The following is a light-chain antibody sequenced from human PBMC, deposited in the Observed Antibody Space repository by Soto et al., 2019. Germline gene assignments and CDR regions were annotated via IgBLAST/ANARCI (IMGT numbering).Light chain of an antibody. V-gene: IGKV3-20*01. CDR2: GAS. J-gene: IGKJ4*01. CDR1: QSVDSNY. Sequence: EIVLTQSPGTLSLSPGEGATLSCRASQSVDSNYLAWYQKKPGQAPRLLIYGASSRATGIPDRFSGGGSGTDFTLTISRLEPEDFAVYYCQQYGSSRNTFGGGTKVEIK. CDR3: QQYGSSRNT.